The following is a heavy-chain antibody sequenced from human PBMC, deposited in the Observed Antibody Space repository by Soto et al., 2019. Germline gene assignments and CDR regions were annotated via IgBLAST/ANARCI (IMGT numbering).Heavy chain of an antibody. CDR1: GGSISSYY. J-gene: IGHJ4*02. D-gene: IGHD6-13*01. Sequence: QVQLQESGPGLVKPSETLSLTCTVSGGSISSYYWSWIRQPPGKGLEWIGYIYYSGSTNYNPSLKSRVTISVDTSKNQFSLKLSSVTAADTAVYYCARGVLVDYWGQGTLVTVSS. CDR2: IYYSGST. CDR3: ARGVLVDY. V-gene: IGHV4-59*01.